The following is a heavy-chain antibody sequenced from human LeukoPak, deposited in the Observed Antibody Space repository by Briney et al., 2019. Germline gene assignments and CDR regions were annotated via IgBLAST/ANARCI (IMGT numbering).Heavy chain of an antibody. CDR1: GGSISSYY. CDR3: ARGYYDFWSNYPHFDY. V-gene: IGHV4-59*01. J-gene: IGHJ4*02. CDR2: IYYSGST. Sequence: SETLSLTCTVSGGSISSYYWSWIRQPPGKGLEWIGYIYYSGSTNYNPSLKSRVTISVDTSKNQFSLKLSSVTAADTAVYYCARGYYDFWSNYPHFDYWGQGTLVTVSS. D-gene: IGHD3-3*01.